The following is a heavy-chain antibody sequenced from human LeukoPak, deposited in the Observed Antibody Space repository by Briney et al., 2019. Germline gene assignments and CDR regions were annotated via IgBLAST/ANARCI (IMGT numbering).Heavy chain of an antibody. CDR3: GTRRTTGTTGYFDY. D-gene: IGHD1-1*01. V-gene: IGHV4-4*09. Sequence: SETLSLTCTISRGSISTYYWSWIRQPPGKGLEWIGYISTGGSTNYNPSLKSRVTISVDTSKNQFSLNLSSVTAADRAVYYCGTRRTTGTTGYFDYWGQGTLVTVSS. J-gene: IGHJ4*02. CDR1: RGSISTYY. CDR2: ISTGGST.